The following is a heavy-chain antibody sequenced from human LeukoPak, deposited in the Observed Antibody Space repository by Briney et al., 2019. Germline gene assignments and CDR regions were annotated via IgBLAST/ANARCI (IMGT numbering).Heavy chain of an antibody. J-gene: IGHJ4*02. V-gene: IGHV3-30-3*01. Sequence: RSLRHSRAATRFTYSRYAMHALRPAPAKGGAGVAVISYVGSNKYYADSVQGRFTISRDNSKNTLYLQMNSLRAEDTAVYYCARDSGGYDSSGPDPYSFDYWGQGTLVTVSS. CDR1: RFTYSRYA. D-gene: IGHD3-22*01. CDR3: ARDSGGYDSSGPDPYSFDY. CDR2: ISYVGSNK.